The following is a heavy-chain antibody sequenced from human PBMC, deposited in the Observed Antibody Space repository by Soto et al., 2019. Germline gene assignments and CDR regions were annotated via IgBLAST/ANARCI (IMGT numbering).Heavy chain of an antibody. CDR2: LNSDGSSK. J-gene: IGHJ6*02. CDR3: ARGLKNYYAMDV. CDR1: GFTFNSYW. V-gene: IGHV3-74*01. Sequence: EVQLVESGGRLVQPGGSLRLSCAASGFTFNSYWMHWVRQAPGKGLVWVSRLNSDGSSKYYGDSMKGRFTISRDNAENTVYLQMNSLRDEDTAVYFCARGLKNYYAMDVWGQGTTVTVSS. D-gene: IGHD3-16*01.